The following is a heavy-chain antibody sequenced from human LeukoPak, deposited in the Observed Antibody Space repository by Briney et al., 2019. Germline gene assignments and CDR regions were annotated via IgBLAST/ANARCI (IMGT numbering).Heavy chain of an antibody. CDR3: ASSTDSSSYGPPDY. CDR2: ISSSSSYI. CDR1: GFTFSSYS. J-gene: IGHJ4*02. V-gene: IGHV3-21*01. D-gene: IGHD6-13*01. Sequence: GGSLRLSCAASGFTFSSYSMNWVRQAPGKGLEWVSSISSSSSYIYYADSVKGRFTISRDNAKNSLYLQMNSLRAEDTAVYYCASSTDSSSYGPPDYWGQGTLVTVSS.